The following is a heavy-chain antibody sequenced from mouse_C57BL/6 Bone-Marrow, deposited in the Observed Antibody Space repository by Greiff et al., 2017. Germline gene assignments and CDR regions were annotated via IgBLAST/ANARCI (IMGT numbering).Heavy chain of an antibody. CDR3: EIITTVVAKDRYFDV. CDR1: GYTFTTYP. V-gene: IGHV1-47*01. Sequence: VQLQESGAELVKSGASVKMSCKASGYTFTTYPIEWMKQNHGKSLAWIGNFHPYNDDTKYNEKFKGKATLTVEKSSSTVYLELSRLTSDDSAVYYCEIITTVVAKDRYFDVWGTGTTVTVSS. J-gene: IGHJ1*03. CDR2: FHPYNDDT. D-gene: IGHD1-1*01.